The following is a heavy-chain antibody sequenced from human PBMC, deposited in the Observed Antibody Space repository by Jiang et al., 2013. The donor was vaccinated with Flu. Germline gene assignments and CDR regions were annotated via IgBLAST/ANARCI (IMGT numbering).Heavy chain of an antibody. V-gene: IGHV4-4*02. Sequence: GLVKPSGTLSLTCAVSGGSISSSNWWSWVRQPQGRAGVDWEIYHSGSTNYNPSLKSRVTISVDKSKNQFSLKLSSVTAADTAVYYCAGELYTARYWGQGTLVTVSS. CDR1: GGSISSSNW. CDR3: AGELYTARY. D-gene: IGHD2-8*01. CDR2: IYHSGST. J-gene: IGHJ4*02.